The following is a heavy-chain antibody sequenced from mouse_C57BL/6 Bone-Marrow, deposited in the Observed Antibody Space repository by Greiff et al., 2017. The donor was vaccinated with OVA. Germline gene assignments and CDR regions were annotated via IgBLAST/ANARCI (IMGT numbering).Heavy chain of an antibody. CDR2: ISDGGSYT. Sequence: EVQRVESGGGLVKPGGSLKLSCAASGFTFSSYAMSWVRQTPEKRLEWVATISDGGSYTYYPDNVKGRFTISRDNAKNNLYLQMSHLKSEDTAMYYCARDRAFYVDYWGQGTTLTVSS. CDR3: ARDRAFYVDY. V-gene: IGHV5-4*01. CDR1: GFTFSSYA. D-gene: IGHD6-1*01. J-gene: IGHJ2*01.